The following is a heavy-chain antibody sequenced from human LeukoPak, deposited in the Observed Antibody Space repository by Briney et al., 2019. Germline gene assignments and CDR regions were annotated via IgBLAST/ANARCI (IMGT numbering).Heavy chain of an antibody. CDR3: ARDSCYDILRDDLD. CDR2: ISSSSSYI. D-gene: IGHD3-9*01. V-gene: IGHV3-21*01. CDR1: GFTFSSYS. Sequence: GGSLRLSCAASGFTFSSYSMNWVRQAPGKGLEWVSSISSSSSYIYYADSVKGRFTISRDNAKNSLYLQMNSLRAEDTAVYYCARDSCYDILRDDLDWGQGPLVSVSS. J-gene: IGHJ1*01.